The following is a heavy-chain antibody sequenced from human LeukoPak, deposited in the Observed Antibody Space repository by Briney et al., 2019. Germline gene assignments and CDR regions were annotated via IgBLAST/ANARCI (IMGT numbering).Heavy chain of an antibody. V-gene: IGHV4-59*02. CDR2: ISDKGVS. CDR1: GGSVTAYY. D-gene: IGHD3-10*01. CDR3: ARGRFNMIRGVIKTVWFDP. J-gene: IGHJ5*02. Sequence: SETLSLTCSVSGGSVTAYYWSWIRQPPGKGLEWIGYISDKGVSHYSPSLKSRITISADTSKKQVSLRLTSATAADTAVYYCARGRFNMIRGVIKTVWFDPWTQGTQVTVSS.